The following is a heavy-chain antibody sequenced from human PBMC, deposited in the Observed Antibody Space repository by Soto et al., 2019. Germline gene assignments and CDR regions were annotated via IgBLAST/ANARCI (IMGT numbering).Heavy chain of an antibody. CDR2: INGDGSTT. Sequence: EVQLVESGGGLVQPGGSLRLSCVASGFTFNDYWMQWVRQAPGKGLVWVARINGDGSTTTYADSVQGRFTISRANARNTLYLHLSSLRPEDTALYYCARGYSSGPDSWGQGTLVTVSS. V-gene: IGHV3-74*01. J-gene: IGHJ4*02. D-gene: IGHD6-19*01. CDR3: ARGYSSGPDS. CDR1: GFTFNDYW.